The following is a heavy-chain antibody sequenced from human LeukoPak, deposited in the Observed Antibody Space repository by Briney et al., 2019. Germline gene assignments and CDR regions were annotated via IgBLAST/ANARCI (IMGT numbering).Heavy chain of an antibody. J-gene: IGHJ4*02. CDR1: GLTFRRDW. CDR2: IKQDGSDK. Sequence: GGSLRLSCAASGLTFRRDWMSWVRQAPGKGLEWVAMIKQDGSDKYYVDSVKGRFTISSDNTKNSLNLQMNSLRAEDTAVYCCATLDTAMVTNFGYWGQGTLVTVSS. CDR3: ATLDTAMVTNFGY. D-gene: IGHD5-18*01. V-gene: IGHV3-7*01.